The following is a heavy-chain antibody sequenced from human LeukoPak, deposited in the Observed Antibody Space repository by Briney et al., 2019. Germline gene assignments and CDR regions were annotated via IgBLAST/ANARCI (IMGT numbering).Heavy chain of an antibody. V-gene: IGHV3-21*01. CDR2: ISSRSSYI. CDR1: GFTFSSYS. J-gene: IGHJ5*02. Sequence: PWGSLRLSCAASGFTFSSYSMNWVRQAPGKGLEWVSSISSRSSYIYYADSVKGRFTISRDNAKNSLYLQMNSLRAEDTAVYYCARDYYDSSGYCPFDPWGQGTLVTVSS. D-gene: IGHD3-22*01. CDR3: ARDYYDSSGYCPFDP.